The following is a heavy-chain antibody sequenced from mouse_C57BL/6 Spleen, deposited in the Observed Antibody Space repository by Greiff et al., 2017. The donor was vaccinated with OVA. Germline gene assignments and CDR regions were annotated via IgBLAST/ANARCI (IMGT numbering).Heavy chain of an antibody. Sequence: VQLKESGPELVKPGASVKISCKASGYSFTGYYMNWVKQSPEKSLEWIGEINPSTGGTTYNQKFKAKATLTVDKSSSTAYMQLKSLTSEDSAVYYCARAHYYGSSYGYFDVWGTGTTVTVSS. V-gene: IGHV1-42*01. CDR2: INPSTGGT. D-gene: IGHD1-1*01. CDR3: ARAHYYGSSYGYFDV. J-gene: IGHJ1*03. CDR1: GYSFTGYY.